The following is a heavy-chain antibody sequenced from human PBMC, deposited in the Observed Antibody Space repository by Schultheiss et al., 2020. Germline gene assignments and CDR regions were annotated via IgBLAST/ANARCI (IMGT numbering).Heavy chain of an antibody. CDR2: IIPIFGTA. V-gene: IGHV1-69*13. D-gene: IGHD2-15*01. CDR1: GGTFSSYA. CDR3: ARDVGIVVVPAGGCSGGSCYSTYYYYYGMDV. J-gene: IGHJ6*02. Sequence: VKVSCKASGGTFSSYAISWVRQAPGQGLEWMGGIIPIFGTANYAQKFQGRVTITADESTSTAYMELSSLRSEDTAVYYCARDVGIVVVPAGGCSGGSCYSTYYYYYGMDVWGQGTTVTVSS.